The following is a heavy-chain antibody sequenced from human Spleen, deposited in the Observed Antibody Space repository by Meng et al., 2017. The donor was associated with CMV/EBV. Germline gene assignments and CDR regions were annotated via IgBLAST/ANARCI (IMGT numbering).Heavy chain of an antibody. CDR2: INPSDGTT. CDR1: GGTFSSYA. Sequence: QVQLVQSGAEVKKPGSSVKVSCKASGGTFSSYAISWVRQAPVQGLEWMGIINPSDGTTYYPQKFQGRVTLTRDTSTSTVYMELTSLRSEDTAVYYCARVLVRGVMSDYWGQGTLVTVSS. CDR3: ARVLVRGVMSDY. D-gene: IGHD3-10*01. V-gene: IGHV1-46*01. J-gene: IGHJ4*02.